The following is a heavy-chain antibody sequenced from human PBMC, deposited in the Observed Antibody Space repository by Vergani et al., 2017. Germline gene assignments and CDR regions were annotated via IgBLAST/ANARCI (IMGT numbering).Heavy chain of an antibody. CDR1: GYTFTSYY. CDR2: FDPEDGET. CDR3: ATVWSSSLDNDAFDI. D-gene: IGHD6-13*01. Sequence: QVQLVQSGAEVKKPGASVKVSCKASGYTFTSYYMHWVRQAPGKGLEWMGGFDPEDGETIYAQKFQGRVTMTEDTSTHTAYMELSSLRSEDTAVYYCATVWSSSLDNDAFDIWGQGTMVTVSS. V-gene: IGHV1-24*01. J-gene: IGHJ3*02.